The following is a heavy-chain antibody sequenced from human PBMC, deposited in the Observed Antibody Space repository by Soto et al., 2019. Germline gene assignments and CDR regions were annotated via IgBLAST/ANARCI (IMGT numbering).Heavy chain of an antibody. J-gene: IGHJ4*02. CDR3: AKMALTPGIAVAGSLDY. CDR2: ISGGAGST. Sequence: GGSLRLSCAASGFTFSSYAMTWVRQAPGKGLEWVSAISGGAGSTYYADSVKGRFTISRDNSKNTLYLQMNSLRAEDTAVYYCAKMALTPGIAVAGSLDYWGQGTLVTVSS. CDR1: GFTFSSYA. D-gene: IGHD6-19*01. V-gene: IGHV3-23*01.